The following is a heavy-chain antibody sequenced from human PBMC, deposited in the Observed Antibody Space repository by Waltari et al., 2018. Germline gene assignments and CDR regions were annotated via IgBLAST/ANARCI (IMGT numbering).Heavy chain of an antibody. CDR3: ARGGLYYYDSSGYCDY. CDR1: GGSFSGYY. J-gene: IGHJ4*02. Sequence: QVQLQQWGAGLLKPSETLSLTCAVYGGSFSGYYWSWIRQPPGKGLEWIGEINHSGSTNSNPSLKSRVTISVDTSKNQFSLKLSSVTAADTAVYYCARGGLYYYDSSGYCDYWGQGTLVTVSS. CDR2: INHSGST. V-gene: IGHV4-34*01. D-gene: IGHD3-22*01.